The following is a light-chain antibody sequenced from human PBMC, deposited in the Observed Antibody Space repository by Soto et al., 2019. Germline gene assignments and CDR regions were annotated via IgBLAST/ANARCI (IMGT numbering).Light chain of an antibody. Sequence: EIVMTQSPATLSVSPGERATLSCRASQSVRINLAWYQQKPGQAPRLLIYGASTRATGIPARFSGSGSGTGYTLTISSLQSEDFAVYYCQHYNNRPPWTFGQGTKVEIK. J-gene: IGKJ1*01. CDR2: GAS. V-gene: IGKV3-15*01. CDR1: QSVRIN. CDR3: QHYNNRPPWT.